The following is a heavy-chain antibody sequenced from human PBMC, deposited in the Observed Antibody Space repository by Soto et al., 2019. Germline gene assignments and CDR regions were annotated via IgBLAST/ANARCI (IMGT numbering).Heavy chain of an antibody. CDR1: GFTFSSYA. D-gene: IGHD1-26*01. V-gene: IGHV3-23*01. CDR2: ISPSGGST. J-gene: IGHJ4*02. CDR3: AKKVGGSYFFDC. Sequence: EVQLLESGGGLVQSGGSLRLSCAASGFTFSSYAMSWVRQAPGKGLEWVLGISPSGGSTYYADSVKARFTISRDNSKNTLYVQMNGMRAEDTAVYYCAKKVGGSYFFDCWGQGTLVTVSS.